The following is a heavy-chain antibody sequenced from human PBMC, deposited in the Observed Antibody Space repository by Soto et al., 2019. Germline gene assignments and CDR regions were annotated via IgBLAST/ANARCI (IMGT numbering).Heavy chain of an antibody. V-gene: IGHV1-69*13. J-gene: IGHJ6*02. CDR1: GGTFSSYA. D-gene: IGHD6-13*01. CDR3: ARERGYSRNYYYYYGMDV. Sequence: SVKVSCKASGGTFSSYAISWVRQAPGQGLEWMGGIIPIFGTANYAQKFQGRVTITADESTSTAYMELSSLRSEDTAVYYCARERGYSRNYYYYYGMDVWGQGTTVTVSS. CDR2: IIPIFGTA.